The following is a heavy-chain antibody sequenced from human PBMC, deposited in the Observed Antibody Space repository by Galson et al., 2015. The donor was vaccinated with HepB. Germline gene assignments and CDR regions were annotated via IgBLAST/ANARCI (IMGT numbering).Heavy chain of an antibody. CDR2: ISGTGDST. V-gene: IGHV3-23*01. Sequence: SLRLSCAASGFTFSNYAMNWVRQAPGKGLEWVSTISGTGDSTYYTDSVKGRFTISRDNSKNTLYLQMNTLKAEDTALYYCANKEGYGSSPSWGQGTMVTVSS. J-gene: IGHJ3*01. D-gene: IGHD6-6*01. CDR3: ANKEGYGSSPS. CDR1: GFTFSNYA.